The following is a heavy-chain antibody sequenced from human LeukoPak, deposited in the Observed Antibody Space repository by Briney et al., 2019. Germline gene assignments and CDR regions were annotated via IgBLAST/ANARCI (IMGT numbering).Heavy chain of an antibody. CDR2: IYPGDSDT. Sequence: GESLKISCKGSGYSFTSYWIGWVRQMPGKGLEWMGIIYPGDSDTRYSPSFQGQVTISADKSISTAYLQWSSLKASDTAMYYCARLSYYDSSGYYFGGFWDAFDIWGQGTMVTVSS. V-gene: IGHV5-51*01. CDR3: ARLSYYDSSGYYFGGFWDAFDI. D-gene: IGHD3-22*01. J-gene: IGHJ3*02. CDR1: GYSFTSYW.